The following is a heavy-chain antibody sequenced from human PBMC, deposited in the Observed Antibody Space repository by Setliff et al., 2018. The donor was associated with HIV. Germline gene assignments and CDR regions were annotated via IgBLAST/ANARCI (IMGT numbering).Heavy chain of an antibody. J-gene: IGHJ4*02. V-gene: IGHV3-23*01. CDR3: MRWGLPYAIDY. D-gene: IGHD2-21*02. Sequence: GGSLRLSCAASGFTFTNYGMSWVRQAPGKGLEWVSLFSGSGGRTFYAGSVRGRFIISRDSSKNTLYLQMNSLRAEDTAVYYCMRWGLPYAIDYWGQGMLVTVSS. CDR2: FSGSGGRT. CDR1: GFTFTNYG.